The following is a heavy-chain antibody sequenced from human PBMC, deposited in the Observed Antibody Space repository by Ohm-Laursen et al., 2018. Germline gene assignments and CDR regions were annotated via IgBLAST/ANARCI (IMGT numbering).Heavy chain of an antibody. CDR2: INHSGST. V-gene: IGHV4-34*01. CDR1: GGSFSGYY. D-gene: IGHD3-22*01. CDR3: ARHYYDSSGYNYYYYGMDV. J-gene: IGHJ6*02. Sequence: GTLSLTSAVSGGSFSGYYWSWIRQPPGKGLEWIGKINHSGSTHYNPSLKSRVTISVDTSKNQFSLKLNSVTAADTAVYYCARHYYDSSGYNYYYYGMDVWGQGTTIAVSS.